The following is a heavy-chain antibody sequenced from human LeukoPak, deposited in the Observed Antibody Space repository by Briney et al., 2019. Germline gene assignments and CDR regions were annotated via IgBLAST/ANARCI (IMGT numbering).Heavy chain of an antibody. CDR2: IYYSGST. Sequence: SETLSLTCTVSGGSISSGDYYWSWIRQPPGKGLEWIGYIYYSGSTNYNPSLKSRVTISVDTSKNQFSLKLSSVTAADTAVYYCARGGQWLQLKGGYFDYWGQGTLVTVSS. V-gene: IGHV4-61*08. D-gene: IGHD5-24*01. J-gene: IGHJ4*02. CDR3: ARGGQWLQLKGGYFDY. CDR1: GGSISSGDYY.